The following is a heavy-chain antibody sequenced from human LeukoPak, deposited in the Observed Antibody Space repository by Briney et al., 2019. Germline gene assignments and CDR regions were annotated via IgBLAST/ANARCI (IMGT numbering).Heavy chain of an antibody. Sequence: GGSLKISCKGSGYSFTTYSIGWVGQMPGKGLEWIGIFYPGDSDTSYSPSFQGQLKISSDKSTTTAYLQWSSLKASDTAMYYCARRITVVRGTCAFDIWGQGTMVTVSS. CDR1: GYSFTTYS. CDR3: ARRITVVRGTCAFDI. D-gene: IGHD3-10*01. V-gene: IGHV5-51*01. CDR2: FYPGDSDT. J-gene: IGHJ3*02.